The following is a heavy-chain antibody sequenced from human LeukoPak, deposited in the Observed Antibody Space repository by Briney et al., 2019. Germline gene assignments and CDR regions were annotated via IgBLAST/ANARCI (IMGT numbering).Heavy chain of an antibody. D-gene: IGHD3-10*01. CDR3: ARELFGSGSCPDY. J-gene: IGHJ4*02. CDR1: GFTLSSYA. Sequence: QTGGSLRLSCTAPGFTLSSYAIHWLRQAPGKGQEWVALVWHDGSNRYYADSVKGRFTISRDNSKNTVYLQMNSLRAEDTAVYYCARELFGSGSCPDYWGQGTLVTVSS. V-gene: IGHV3-33*01. CDR2: VWHDGSNR.